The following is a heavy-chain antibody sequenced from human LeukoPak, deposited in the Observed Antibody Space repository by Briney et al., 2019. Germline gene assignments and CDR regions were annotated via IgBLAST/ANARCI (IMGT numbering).Heavy chain of an antibody. V-gene: IGHV3-30*04. CDR2: ISYDGSNK. J-gene: IGHJ4*02. Sequence: GGSLRLSCAASGFTFSSYAMHWVRQAPGKGLEWVAVISYDGSNKYYADSVKGRFTISRDNSKNTLYLQMNSLRAEDTAVYYCARVRVMVRGVIITYEDYFDYWGQGTLVTVSS. CDR1: GFTFSSYA. D-gene: IGHD3-10*01. CDR3: ARVRVMVRGVIITYEDYFDY.